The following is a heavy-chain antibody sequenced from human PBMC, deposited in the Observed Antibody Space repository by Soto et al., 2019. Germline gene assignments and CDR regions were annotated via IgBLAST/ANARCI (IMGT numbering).Heavy chain of an antibody. D-gene: IGHD4-4*01. J-gene: IGHJ4*02. V-gene: IGHV1-69*06. CDR1: GGTFSSYA. CDR2: IIPIFGTA. Sequence: SVKVSCKASGGTFSSYAISWVRQAPGQGLGWMGGIIPIFGTANYAQKFQGRVTITADKSTSTAYMELSSLRSEDTAVYYCARRKLRRYSHASTYKYYFDYWGQGTLVTV. CDR3: ARRKLRRYSHASTYKYYFDY.